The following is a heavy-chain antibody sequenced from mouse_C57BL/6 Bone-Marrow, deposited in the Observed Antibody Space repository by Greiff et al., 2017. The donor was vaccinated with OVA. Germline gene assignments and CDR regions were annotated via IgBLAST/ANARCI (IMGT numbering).Heavy chain of an antibody. J-gene: IGHJ2*01. CDR3: ARKGDKYYYFDY. D-gene: IGHD5-1-1*01. CDR2: IYPGSGST. CDR1: GYTFTSYW. Sequence: QVQLQQPGAELVKPGASVEMSCKASGYTFTSYWITWVKQRPGQGLEWIGDIYPGSGSTNYNEKFKSKATLTVDTSSSTAYMQLSSLTSEDSAVYYCARKGDKYYYFDYWGQGTTLTVSS. V-gene: IGHV1-55*01.